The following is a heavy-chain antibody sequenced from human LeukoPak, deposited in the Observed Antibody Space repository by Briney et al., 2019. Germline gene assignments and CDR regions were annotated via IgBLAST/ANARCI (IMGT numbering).Heavy chain of an antibody. CDR3: ARGGSSRLDY. V-gene: IGHV3-7*01. CDR2: IKPDGSEK. J-gene: IGHJ4*02. D-gene: IGHD6-19*01. CDR1: GFTFRSFW. Sequence: GGSLRLSCAASGFTFRSFWMSWVRQAPGKGLEGVANIKPDGSEKYYVDSVKGRFTISRDNAKNSLYLQMNSLRDEDTAVYYCARGGSSRLDYWGQGTLVTVSS.